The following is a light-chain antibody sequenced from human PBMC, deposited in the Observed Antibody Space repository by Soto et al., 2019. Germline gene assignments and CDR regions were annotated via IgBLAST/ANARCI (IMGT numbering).Light chain of an antibody. CDR3: MQSLQFPLT. CDR2: EVS. V-gene: IGKV2D-29*01. Sequence: DLVMTQTPLSLSVTPGQPASISCKSSQSLLHSNEKTYLYWYLQKPGQPPQLLIYEVSNRFSGGPDRVSGSGSGTYFTLEISRVEAEDVWDYYCMQSLQFPLTFGGGTKVEIK. CDR1: QSLLHSNEKTY. J-gene: IGKJ4*01.